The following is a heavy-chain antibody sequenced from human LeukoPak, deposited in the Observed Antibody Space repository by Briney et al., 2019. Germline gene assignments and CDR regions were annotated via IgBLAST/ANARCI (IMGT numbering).Heavy chain of an antibody. Sequence: ASVKVSCKASGYTFTSYAMNWVRQAPGQGLEWMGWINTNTGNPTYAQGFTGRFVFSLDTSVSTAYLQISSLKAEDTAVYYCATPRSPYSSSEFDPWGQGTLVTVSS. CDR2: INTNTGNP. CDR3: ATPRSPYSSSEFDP. CDR1: GYTFTSYA. J-gene: IGHJ5*02. D-gene: IGHD6-13*01. V-gene: IGHV7-4-1*02.